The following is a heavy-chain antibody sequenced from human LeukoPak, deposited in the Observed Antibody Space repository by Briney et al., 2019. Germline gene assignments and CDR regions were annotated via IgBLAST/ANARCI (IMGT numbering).Heavy chain of an antibody. Sequence: GGSLRLSCAASGFTFTGYYMHWVRQAPGQGLEWMGWINPNSGGTNYAQKFQGRVTMTRDTSISTAYMELSRLRSDDTAVYYCARDLEIAVAGTGIDYWGQGTLVTVSS. CDR2: INPNSGGT. D-gene: IGHD6-19*01. V-gene: IGHV1-2*02. CDR3: ARDLEIAVAGTGIDY. CDR1: GFTFTGYY. J-gene: IGHJ4*02.